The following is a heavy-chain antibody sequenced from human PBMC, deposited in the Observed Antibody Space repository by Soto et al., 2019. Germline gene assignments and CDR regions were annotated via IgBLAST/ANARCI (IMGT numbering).Heavy chain of an antibody. J-gene: IGHJ4*02. CDR3: ARGGRVVVVTASFDY. D-gene: IGHD2-21*02. CDR1: GYTFTSYY. CDR2: INSGGGST. Sequence: QVQLVQSGAEVKKPGASVKLSCKASGYTFTSYYMHWVRQAPGQGLEWMGMINSGGGSTTYAQKFLGRIILTRDTSTSTLYMDLGGLRSEDTAVYYCARGGRVVVVTASFDYWGQGTLITVSS. V-gene: IGHV1-46*03.